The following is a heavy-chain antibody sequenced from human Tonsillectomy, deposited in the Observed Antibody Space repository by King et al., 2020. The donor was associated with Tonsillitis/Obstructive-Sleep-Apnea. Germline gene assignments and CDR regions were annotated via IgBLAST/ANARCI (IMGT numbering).Heavy chain of an antibody. V-gene: IGHV4-34*01. J-gene: IGHJ5*02. CDR3: ASVGCSSTSCYNPTNWFDP. CDR2: INHSGST. CDR1: GGSFSGYY. Sequence: VQLQQWGAGLLKPSETLFLTCAVYGGSFSGYYWSWIRQPPGKGLEWIGKINHSGSTNYNPSLKSRVTISVDTSKNQFSLKLGSVTAADTAVYYCASVGCSSTSCYNPTNWFDPWGQGTLVTVSS. D-gene: IGHD2-2*02.